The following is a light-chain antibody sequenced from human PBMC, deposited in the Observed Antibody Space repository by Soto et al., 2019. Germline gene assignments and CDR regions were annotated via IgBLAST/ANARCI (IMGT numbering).Light chain of an antibody. CDR2: DAS. CDR1: QGISNW. J-gene: IGKJ1*01. V-gene: IGKV1-5*01. CDR3: QQANTYSWR. Sequence: IQMRHSSSILTASVGDRFTFTSRASQGISNWLAWYQQKPGTAPKLVIYDASTLESGVPSRFSGSGSGTEFTLTISCLQPDDFATYCCQQANTYSWRLGQGTIVEIK.